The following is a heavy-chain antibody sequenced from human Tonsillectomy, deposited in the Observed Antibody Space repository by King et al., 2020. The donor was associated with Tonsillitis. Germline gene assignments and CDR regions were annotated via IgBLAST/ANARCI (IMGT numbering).Heavy chain of an antibody. J-gene: IGHJ3*02. CDR1: GGTFTTFA. V-gene: IGHV1-69*01. CDR3: ARGGPLSNIFDI. CDR2: IIPMFGTT. D-gene: IGHD3-16*02. Sequence: QLVQSGAEVKKPGSSVKVSCKASGGTFTTFAINWVRQAPGQGLEWMGGIIPMFGTTNYAQKFQGRVTITADEFTSTVYMEMSSLRSEDTAVYYCARGGPLSNIFDIWGQGTVVTVSS.